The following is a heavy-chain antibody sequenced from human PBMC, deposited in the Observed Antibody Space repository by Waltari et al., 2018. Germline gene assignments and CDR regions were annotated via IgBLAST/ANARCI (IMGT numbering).Heavy chain of an antibody. CDR1: GFTFGDYA. D-gene: IGHD4-17*01. CDR2: IRSKAYGGTT. V-gene: IGHV3-49*03. Sequence: EVQLVESGGGLVQPGRSLRLSCTASGFTFGDYAMSWFRQATGKGLEWVGFIRSKAYGGTTEYAASVKGRFTISRDDSKSIAYLQMNSLKTEDTAVYYCTRDRTFYGDPDAFDIWGQGTMVTVSS. CDR3: TRDRTFYGDPDAFDI. J-gene: IGHJ3*02.